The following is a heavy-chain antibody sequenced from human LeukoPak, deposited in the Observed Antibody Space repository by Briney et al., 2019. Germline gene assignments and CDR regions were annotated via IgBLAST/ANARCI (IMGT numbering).Heavy chain of an antibody. V-gene: IGHV3-23*01. J-gene: IGHJ4*02. D-gene: IGHD4-17*01. CDR1: GFTFSSYG. CDR3: AIRALTTPPY. Sequence: PGGTLRLSCAASGFTFSSYGMTWVRRAPGKGLEWVSSISGSGGTTYYADSVKGRFTISRDNSKNTLYLQMNSLRAEDTAVYYCAIRALTTPPYWGQGTLVTVSS. CDR2: ISGSGGTT.